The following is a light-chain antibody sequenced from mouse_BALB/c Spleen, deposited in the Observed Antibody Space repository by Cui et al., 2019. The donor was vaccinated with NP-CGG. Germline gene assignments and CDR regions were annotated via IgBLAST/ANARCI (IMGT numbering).Light chain of an antibody. V-gene: IGLV1*01. Sequence: QAVVTPESAPTTPPGETVTLTCRSSTEAVTTSNYANWVQEKPDHLFTGLIGGTNNRAPGVPARFSGSLIGDKAALTITGAQTEDEAIYFCALWYSNHWVFGGGTKLTVL. CDR1: TEAVTTSNY. J-gene: IGLJ1*01. CDR2: GTN. CDR3: ALWYSNHWV.